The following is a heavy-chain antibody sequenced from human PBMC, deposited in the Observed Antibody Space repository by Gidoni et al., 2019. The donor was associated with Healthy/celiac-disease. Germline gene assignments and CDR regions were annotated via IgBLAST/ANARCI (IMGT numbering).Heavy chain of an antibody. CDR2: IYPGDSDT. V-gene: IGHV5-51*01. D-gene: IGHD5-12*01. CDR1: GYSFTSYW. CDR3: ATQGISGGYDHDAFDI. Sequence: EVQLVQSGAEVKKPGESLKISWKGSGYSFTSYWIGWVRQMPGKGLEWMGIIYPGDSDTRYSPSFQGQVTISADKSISTDYLQWSSLKASDTAMYYCATQGISGGYDHDAFDIWGQGTMVTVSS. J-gene: IGHJ3*02.